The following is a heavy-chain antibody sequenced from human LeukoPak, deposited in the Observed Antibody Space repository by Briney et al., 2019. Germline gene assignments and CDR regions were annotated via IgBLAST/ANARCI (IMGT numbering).Heavy chain of an antibody. D-gene: IGHD1-1*01. CDR3: ASLTTGRRDFDY. V-gene: IGHV4-59*08. Sequence: PSETLSLTCTVSGGSMSSYYWSWIRQPPGKGLEWIGSIYHSGSTYYSPSLKSRVTISVDTSKNQFSLKLSSVTAADTAVYYCASLTTGRRDFDYWGQGTLVTVSS. J-gene: IGHJ4*02. CDR2: IYHSGST. CDR1: GGSMSSYY.